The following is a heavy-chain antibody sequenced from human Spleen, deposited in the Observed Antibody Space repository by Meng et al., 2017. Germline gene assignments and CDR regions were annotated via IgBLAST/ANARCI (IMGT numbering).Heavy chain of an antibody. Sequence: QLTHWGRVLLSPSEPLSLTCAFYGGSFSGYYWSWIRQPPGKGLEWIGEINHSGSTNYNPSLKSRVTISVDTSKNQFSLKLSSVTAADTAVYYCATSSSWENWYFDLWGRGTLVTVSS. V-gene: IGHV4-34*01. CDR2: INHSGST. J-gene: IGHJ2*01. CDR3: ATSSSWENWYFDL. CDR1: GGSFSGYY. D-gene: IGHD6-13*01.